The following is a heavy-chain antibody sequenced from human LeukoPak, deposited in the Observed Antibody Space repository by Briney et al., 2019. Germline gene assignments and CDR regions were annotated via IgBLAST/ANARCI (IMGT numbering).Heavy chain of an antibody. Sequence: ASVKVSCKTSGYTFTNFGVTWVRQAPGQGLEWVGWINANNGHTNFAQKYRDRVTLTTDTSMNTAYMELRSLTSDDTAIYYCVGDINWDVDYWGQGTLVTVSS. D-gene: IGHD1-1*01. J-gene: IGHJ4*02. V-gene: IGHV1-18*01. CDR3: VGDINWDVDY. CDR1: GYTFTNFG. CDR2: INANNGHT.